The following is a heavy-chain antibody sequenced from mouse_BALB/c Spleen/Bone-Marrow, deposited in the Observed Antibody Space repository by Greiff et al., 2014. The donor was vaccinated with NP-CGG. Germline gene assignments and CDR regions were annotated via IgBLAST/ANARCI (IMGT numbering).Heavy chain of an antibody. Sequence: DVKLLESGGGLVQPGGSLKLSCAASGFDFSRYWMTWVRQAPGKGLEWIGEINPASSSINYTPSLKDKFIISRDNAKNTLYLQMSKVRSEDTALYYCAKNYYYGYVAYWGQGTLVTVSA. CDR2: INPASSSI. D-gene: IGHD1-2*01. CDR3: AKNYYYGYVAY. V-gene: IGHV4-1*02. J-gene: IGHJ3*01. CDR1: GFDFSRYW.